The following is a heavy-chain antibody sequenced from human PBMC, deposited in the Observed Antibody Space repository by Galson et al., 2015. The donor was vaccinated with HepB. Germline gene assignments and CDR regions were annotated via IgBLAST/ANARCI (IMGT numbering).Heavy chain of an antibody. CDR3: ARDDDSSGPY. Sequence: SVKVSCKASGGTFNRYAISWVRQAPGQGLEWMGGIIPIFGKANYAQKFQGRVTITADKSTSTAYMELSSLRSDDTAVYYCARDDDSSGPYWGQGTLVTVSS. D-gene: IGHD3-22*01. V-gene: IGHV1-69*06. CDR2: IIPIFGKA. J-gene: IGHJ1*01. CDR1: GGTFNRYA.